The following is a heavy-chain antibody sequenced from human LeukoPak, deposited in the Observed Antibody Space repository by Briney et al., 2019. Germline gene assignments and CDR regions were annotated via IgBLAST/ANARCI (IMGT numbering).Heavy chain of an antibody. Sequence: GGSLRLSCAASGFTFSSYAMNWVRQAPGKGLEWVSGISGGGDITFYAASVKGRFTISRDNSNSTLFLQMNSLRVEDTAVYYCAKDKGYSGYDFYSDCWGQGTLVTVSS. D-gene: IGHD5-12*01. CDR2: ISGGGDIT. CDR3: AKDKGYSGYDFYSDC. V-gene: IGHV3-23*01. CDR1: GFTFSSYA. J-gene: IGHJ4*02.